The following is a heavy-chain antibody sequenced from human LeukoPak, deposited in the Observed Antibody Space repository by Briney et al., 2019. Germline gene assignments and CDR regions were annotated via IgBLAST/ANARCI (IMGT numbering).Heavy chain of an antibody. CDR3: ARQGEAASFDY. CDR1: GYTFTSYD. CDR2: INSYSGGT. Sequence: ASVKVSCKASGYTFTSYDINWVRQATGQGPEWMGWINSYSGGTNYAQKFQGRVTLTRDTSLGTAYMELSRLRSDDTAVYYCARQGEAASFDYWGQGTLVTVSS. V-gene: IGHV1-2*02. D-gene: IGHD6-13*01. J-gene: IGHJ4*02.